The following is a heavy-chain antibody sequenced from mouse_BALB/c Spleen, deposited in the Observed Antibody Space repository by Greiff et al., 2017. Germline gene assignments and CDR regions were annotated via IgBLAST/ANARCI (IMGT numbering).Heavy chain of an antibody. V-gene: IGHV1-7*01. CDR2: INPSTGYT. CDR1: GYTFTSYW. J-gene: IGHJ2*01. CDR3: ARKDYYGSRGGY. Sequence: VQLQQSGAELAKPGASVKMSCKASGYTFTSYWMHWVKQRPGQGLEWIGYINPSTGYTEYNQKFKDKAKLTADKSSSTAYMQLSSLTSEDSAVYYCARKDYYGSRGGYWGQGTTLTVSS. D-gene: IGHD1-1*01.